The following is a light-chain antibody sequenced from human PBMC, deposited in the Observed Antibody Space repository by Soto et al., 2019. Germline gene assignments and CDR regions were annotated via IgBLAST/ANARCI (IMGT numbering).Light chain of an antibody. Sequence: DIQMTQSPSSLSASVGDRVTITCRASQTINFSLNWYQQKPGKAPKLLIYAASSLQTGVPSRFSGSGSGTDFTLTISSLKPEDFATYYCQQSYSTPPTFGQGTKVDNK. V-gene: IGKV1-39*01. CDR2: AAS. CDR3: QQSYSTPPT. CDR1: QTINFS. J-gene: IGKJ1*01.